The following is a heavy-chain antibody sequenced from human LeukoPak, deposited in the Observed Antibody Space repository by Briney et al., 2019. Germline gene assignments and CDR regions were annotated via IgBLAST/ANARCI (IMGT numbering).Heavy chain of an antibody. CDR3: SAPSVEVTVFDY. CDR1: GYNSSNSS. CDR2: IDYEDGDT. V-gene: IGHV1-24*01. Sequence: ASAKISCKVSGYNSSNSSMHCWRRPTREGREGMGGIDYEDGDTTNAQKFYRRVTMTEATTTVTADLELSSSRTAAAAVYYCSAPSVEVTVFDYWGQGTLVTVSS. D-gene: IGHD4-17*01. J-gene: IGHJ4*02.